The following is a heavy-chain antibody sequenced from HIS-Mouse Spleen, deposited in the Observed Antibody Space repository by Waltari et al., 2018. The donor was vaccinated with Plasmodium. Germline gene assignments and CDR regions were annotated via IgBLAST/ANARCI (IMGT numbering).Heavy chain of an antibody. V-gene: IGHV4-39*01. J-gene: IGHJ6*02. CDR1: GGSLSLSSSY. Sequence: QLQLQESGPGLVKPSETLSLTCTGPGGSLSLSSSYWGGIRQPQGKGLGWVGSIYYSGSTYYNPSLKSRVTISVDTSKNQFSLKLSSVTAADTAVYYCASLPRVEEVTTPFYYYYYGMDVWGQGTTVTVSS. CDR2: IYYSGST. D-gene: IGHD4-4*01. CDR3: ASLPRVEEVTTPFYYYYYGMDV.